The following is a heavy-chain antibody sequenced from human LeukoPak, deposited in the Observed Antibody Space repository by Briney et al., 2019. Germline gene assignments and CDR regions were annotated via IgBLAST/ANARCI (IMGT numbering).Heavy chain of an antibody. J-gene: IGHJ6*03. CDR2: INHSGST. V-gene: IGHV4-39*07. Sequence: PSETLSLTCSVSGGSIRSTTYYWGWIRQPPGKGLEWIGEINHSGSTNYNPSLKSRVTISVDTSKNQFSLKLSSVTAADTAVYYCARRVKGPDWGRGWGYYYYYMDVWGKGTTVTISS. D-gene: IGHD7-27*01. CDR3: ARRVKGPDWGRGWGYYYYYMDV. CDR1: GGSIRSTTYY.